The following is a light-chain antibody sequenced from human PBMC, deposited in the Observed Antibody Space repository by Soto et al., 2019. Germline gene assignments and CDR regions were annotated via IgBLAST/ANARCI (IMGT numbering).Light chain of an antibody. CDR1: QGISNY. V-gene: IGKV1-27*01. CDR3: QKYNSAPPET. CDR2: AAS. J-gene: IGKJ1*01. Sequence: DIQMTQSPSSLSASVGDRVTITCRASQGISNYLAWYQQKPGKVPKLLIYAASTLQSGVPSRFSGSGSGTAFTLTISSLQPEDVANYYCQKYNSAPPETFGQGTKVEIK.